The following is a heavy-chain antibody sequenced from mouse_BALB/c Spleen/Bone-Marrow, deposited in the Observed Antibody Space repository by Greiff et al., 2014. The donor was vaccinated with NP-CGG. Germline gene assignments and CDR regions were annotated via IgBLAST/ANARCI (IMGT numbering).Heavy chain of an antibody. CDR1: GYTFTDYN. J-gene: IGHJ3*01. V-gene: IGHV1S29*02. D-gene: IGHD4-1*01. CDR3: ARGNWDFAY. CDR2: IYPYSGGT. Sequence: VQLQQPGPELVRPGASVKISCKASGYTFTDYNIYWVKQSHGKSLEWIGYIYPYSGGTGYNQKFKSKATLTVDNSSTTAYMELRSLTSEDSAVYYCARGNWDFAYWGQGTLVTV.